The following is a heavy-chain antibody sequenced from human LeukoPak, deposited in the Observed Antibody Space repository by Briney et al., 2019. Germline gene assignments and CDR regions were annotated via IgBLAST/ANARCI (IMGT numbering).Heavy chain of an antibody. CDR1: GYTFTSYG. Sequence: ASVKVSCKASGYTFTSYGISWVRHAPGQGLEWMGWISSYNGNTNYAQKLPGRVTMTTDPSTSTAYMELRSLRSDDTAVYYCARVAGYCGGDCDPDDYWGQGTLVTVSS. J-gene: IGHJ4*02. CDR3: ARVAGYCGGDCDPDDY. D-gene: IGHD2-21*02. V-gene: IGHV1-18*01. CDR2: ISSYNGNT.